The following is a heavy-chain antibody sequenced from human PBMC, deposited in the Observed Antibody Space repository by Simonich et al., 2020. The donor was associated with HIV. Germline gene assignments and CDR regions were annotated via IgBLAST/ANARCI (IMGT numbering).Heavy chain of an antibody. D-gene: IGHD1-1*01. CDR3: ARTGDRVFDY. V-gene: IGHV4-34*01. CDR1: GGSFSGHY. J-gene: IGHJ4*02. CDR2: INHSGST. Sequence: QVQPQQWGAGLLKPSETLSLTCAANGGSFSGHYWTWIRQAPGKGLEWIGEINHSGSTNHNTSLKGRVTISVDTSKNHFSLKLSSVTAADTAVYFCARTGDRVFDYWGQGILVTVSS.